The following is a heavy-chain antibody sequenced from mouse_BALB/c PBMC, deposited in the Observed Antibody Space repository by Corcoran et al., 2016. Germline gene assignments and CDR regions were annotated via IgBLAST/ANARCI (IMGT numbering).Heavy chain of an antibody. CDR3: ARGWTTEDY. D-gene: IGHD1-1*01. Sequence: EVQLQQSGPELVKPGASVKISCKASGYTFTDYYMNWVKQSHGKSLEWIGLVNPNNGGTSYNQKFKGKATLTVDKSSSTAYMELRSLTSEDSAVYYCARGWTTEDYWGQGTSVTVSS. J-gene: IGHJ4*01. CDR2: VNPNNGGT. CDR1: GYTFTDYY. V-gene: IGHV1-26*01.